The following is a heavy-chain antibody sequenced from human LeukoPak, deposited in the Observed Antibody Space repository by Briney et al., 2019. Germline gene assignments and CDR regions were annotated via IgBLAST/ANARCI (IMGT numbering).Heavy chain of an antibody. CDR3: ARDSYSTPAKY. CDR2: INQDGSHR. V-gene: IGHV3-7*01. CDR1: GITFSNYW. Sequence: GGSLRLSCAASGITFSNYWMSWVRQAPGKGLEWVANINQDGSHRNYVDSVKGRFTISRGNVKNSLYLQMDSLRVEDTAVYYCARDSYSTPAKYWGQGTLVTVSS. D-gene: IGHD6-13*01. J-gene: IGHJ4*02.